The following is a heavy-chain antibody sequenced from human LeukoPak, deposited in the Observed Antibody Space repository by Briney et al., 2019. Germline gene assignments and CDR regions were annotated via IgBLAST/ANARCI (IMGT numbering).Heavy chain of an antibody. D-gene: IGHD6-13*01. J-gene: IGHJ4*02. V-gene: IGHV4-59*08. CDR1: GGSISSYY. Sequence: SETLSLTCTVSGGSISSYYWSWIRQPPGKGLEWIGYIYYSGSTNYNPSLKSRVTISVDTSKNQFSLKLSSVTAADTAVYYCARVVRRRIAAAERFDYWGQGTLVTVSS. CDR2: IYYSGST. CDR3: ARVVRRRIAAAERFDY.